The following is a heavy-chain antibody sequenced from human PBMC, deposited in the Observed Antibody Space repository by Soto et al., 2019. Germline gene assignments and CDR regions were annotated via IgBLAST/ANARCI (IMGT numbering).Heavy chain of an antibody. J-gene: IGHJ6*02. D-gene: IGHD1-7*01. V-gene: IGHV1-69*01. Sequence: QVQLVQSGAEVKKPGSSVKVSCKASGGTFSSYAISWVRQAPGQGLEWMGGIIAIFGTANYAQKFQGRVTITADESTSTAYMELSSLRSEDTAVYYCARTPPLNWNYAFSDARSYYYGMDVWGQGTTVTVSS. CDR1: GGTFSSYA. CDR3: ARTPPLNWNYAFSDARSYYYGMDV. CDR2: IIAIFGTA.